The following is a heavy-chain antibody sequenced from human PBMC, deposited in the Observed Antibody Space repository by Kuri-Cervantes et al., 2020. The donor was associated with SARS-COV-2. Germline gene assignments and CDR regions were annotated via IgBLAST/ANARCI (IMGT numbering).Heavy chain of an antibody. V-gene: IGHV3-48*04. Sequence: GESLKISCAASGFTFNTYSMDWVRLAPGKGLEWLAYISKGSDTIYYADSVKGRFTISRDDAKSSVYLQMNSLRGEDTAVYYCARDLRMGKSLDYWGQGTLVTVSS. CDR3: ARDLRMGKSLDY. CDR2: ISKGSDTI. J-gene: IGHJ4*02. D-gene: IGHD3-16*01. CDR1: GFTFNTYS.